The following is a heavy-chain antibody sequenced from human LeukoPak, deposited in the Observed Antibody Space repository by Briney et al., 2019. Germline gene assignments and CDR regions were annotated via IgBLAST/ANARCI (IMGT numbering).Heavy chain of an antibody. V-gene: IGHV5-51*01. CDR1: GYIFSNYW. J-gene: IGHJ5*01. CDR2: IYPGDSDM. CDR3: ARLSRPHILDTNWFDS. Sequence: GESLKISCTGSGYIFSNYWIGWVRQMPGKGLEWMGIIYPGDSDMRYSPSFQGPVIMSADTSISSVYLQWRSLKASDTAIYYCARLSRPHILDTNWFDSWGQGSLVTIYS. D-gene: IGHD3-9*01.